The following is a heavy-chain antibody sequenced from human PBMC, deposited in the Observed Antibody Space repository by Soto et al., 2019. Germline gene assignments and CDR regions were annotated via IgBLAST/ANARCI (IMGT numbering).Heavy chain of an antibody. J-gene: IGHJ5*02. Sequence: GXSLRLSCAASGFSFTNAWMNWFRQAPGKGLEWVGRIKSKIDGGTTDYAAPVKGRFTISRDDSKNTLYVQMNGLKTEDTAVYYCATDATREGGWHHWGQGTLVTVSS. V-gene: IGHV3-15*07. D-gene: IGHD6-19*01. CDR3: ATDATREGGWHH. CDR2: IKSKIDGGTT. CDR1: GFSFTNAW.